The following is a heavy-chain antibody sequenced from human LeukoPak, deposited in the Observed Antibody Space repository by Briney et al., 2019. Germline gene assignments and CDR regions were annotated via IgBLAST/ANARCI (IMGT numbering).Heavy chain of an antibody. CDR2: IYPGDSDT. V-gene: IGHV5-51*01. J-gene: IGHJ4*02. CDR3: ARSVPSGYYTGLFDY. CDR1: GYSFTSYW. D-gene: IGHD3-3*01. Sequence: GESLKISCKGSGYSFTSYWIGWVRQMPGKGQEWMGIIYPGDSDTRYSPSFQGQVTISADKSISTAYLQWSSLKASDTAMYYCARSVPSGYYTGLFDYWGQGTLVTVSS.